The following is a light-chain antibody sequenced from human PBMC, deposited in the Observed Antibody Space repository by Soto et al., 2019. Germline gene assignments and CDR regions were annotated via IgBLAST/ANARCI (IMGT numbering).Light chain of an antibody. CDR1: QSVSSSF. Sequence: EIVLTQSPGTLSLSPGERATLSCRASQSVSSSFLAWYKKKPGQAPRLLIYGVSSRATGIPDRFSGSGSGTDFTLTISRLEPEDFAVYYCQQYGSSPLTFGGGTKVEIK. CDR3: QQYGSSPLT. J-gene: IGKJ4*01. V-gene: IGKV3-20*01. CDR2: GVS.